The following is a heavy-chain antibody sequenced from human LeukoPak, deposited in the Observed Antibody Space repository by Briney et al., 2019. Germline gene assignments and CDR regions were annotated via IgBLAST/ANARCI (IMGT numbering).Heavy chain of an antibody. J-gene: IGHJ2*01. CDR2: IWYDGSNK. V-gene: IGHV3-33*01. CDR3: ARDYLDWYFDL. Sequence: PGRSLRLSCAASGFTFSSYGMHWVRQAPGKGLEWVAVIWYDGSNKYYVDSVKGRFTISRDNSKNTLYLQMNSLRAEDTAVYYCARDYLDWYFDLWGRGTLVTVSS. CDR1: GFTFSSYG.